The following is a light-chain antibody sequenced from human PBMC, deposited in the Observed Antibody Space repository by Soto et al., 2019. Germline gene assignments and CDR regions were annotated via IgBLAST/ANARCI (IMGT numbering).Light chain of an antibody. CDR2: GAS. Sequence: EIVLTQSPGTLSLSPGERATLSCRASQSVSSSYLAWYQQKPGQAPRLLIYGASSRATGIPDRFSGSGSGTDFTFTIRRLEPEDFAVYYRQQYGSSPPYTFGQGTKLEIK. CDR1: QSVSSSY. V-gene: IGKV3-20*01. CDR3: QQYGSSPPYT. J-gene: IGKJ2*01.